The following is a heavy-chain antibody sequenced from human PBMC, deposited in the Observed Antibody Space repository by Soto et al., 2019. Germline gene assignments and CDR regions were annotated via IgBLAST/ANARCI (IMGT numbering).Heavy chain of an antibody. Sequence: SGNPALTRTVSCGSLNRYYRGWIPPPPRKGLEWIGYIYYSGSTNSNPSLKSRVTISVDTSKNQFSLKLSTVTAADTAVYYCASWITWIQPMAATNGMDVWGQGTTVTVSS. CDR2: IYYSGST. CDR1: CGSLNRYY. V-gene: IGHV4-59*13. J-gene: IGHJ6*02. CDR3: ASWITWIQPMAATNGMDV. D-gene: IGHD5-18*01.